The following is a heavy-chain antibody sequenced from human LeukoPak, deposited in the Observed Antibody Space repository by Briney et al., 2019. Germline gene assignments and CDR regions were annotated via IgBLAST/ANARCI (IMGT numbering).Heavy chain of an antibody. J-gene: IGHJ4*02. CDR2: IYHSGNS. CDR1: GGSINSPFS. CDR3: ARLTRVMITFGVNPYYFDY. D-gene: IGHD3-16*01. V-gene: IGHV4-4*02. Sequence: PSETLSLTCAVSGGSINSPFSWCWVRQPPGKGLEWIGEIYHSGNSNYNPSLKSRVTISVDTSKNQFSLKLSSVTAADTAVYYCARLTRVMITFGVNPYYFDYWGQGTLVTVSS.